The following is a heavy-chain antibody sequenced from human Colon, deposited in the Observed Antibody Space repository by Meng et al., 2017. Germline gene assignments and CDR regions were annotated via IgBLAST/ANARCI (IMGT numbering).Heavy chain of an antibody. J-gene: IGHJ4*02. CDR3: ARENDSGNSYDH. Sequence: QVAVQALGAGLVKPAETLSLTCAIPCAPFSGYYWTWVRQPPGKGLEWIGEISHTGDTSYNPSLSSRVTISRDTSKNQFSLSLTSVTAADTAVYYCARENDSGNSYDHWGRGTLVTVSS. D-gene: IGHD3-10*01. V-gene: IGHV4-34*01. CDR1: CAPFSGYY. CDR2: ISHTGDT.